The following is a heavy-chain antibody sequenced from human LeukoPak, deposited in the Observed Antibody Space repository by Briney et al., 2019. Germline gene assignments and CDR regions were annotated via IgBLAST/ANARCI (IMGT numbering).Heavy chain of an antibody. D-gene: IGHD2-2*01. J-gene: IGHJ4*02. CDR3: TTGPVVPAAIDY. CDR1: GFTFSNAW. Sequence: GGSLRLTCAASGFTFSNAWMSWVRQAPGKGLEWVGRIKSKTDGGTTDYAAPVKGRFTISRDDSKNTLYLQMNSLKTEDTAVYYCTTGPVVPAAIDYWGQGTLVTVSS. V-gene: IGHV3-15*01. CDR2: IKSKTDGGTT.